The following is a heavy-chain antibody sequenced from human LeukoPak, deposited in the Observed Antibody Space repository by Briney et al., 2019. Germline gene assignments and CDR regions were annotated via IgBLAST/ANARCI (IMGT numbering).Heavy chain of an antibody. D-gene: IGHD2-2*01. CDR3: AKVGEYQLPDY. Sequence: GGSLRLSCAASGFTFSNYGMHWVRQAPGKGLVGVAVISYDGSNKYYADSVKGRFTISRDNSKNTLYLQMNSLRAEDTAVYYCAKVGEYQLPDYWGQGTLVTVSS. CDR1: GFTFSNYG. V-gene: IGHV3-30*18. J-gene: IGHJ4*02. CDR2: ISYDGSNK.